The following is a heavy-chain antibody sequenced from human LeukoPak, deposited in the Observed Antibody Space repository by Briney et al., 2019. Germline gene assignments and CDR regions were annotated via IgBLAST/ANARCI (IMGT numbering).Heavy chain of an antibody. CDR3: ASPVAIVGATRAEYFQH. CDR2: IYSGGRT. CDR1: GLIVSSNY. D-gene: IGHD1-26*01. V-gene: IGHV3-66*01. Sequence: GGSLRLSCAVSGLIVSSNYMSWVRQAPGKGLEWVSVIYSGGRTYYADSVKGRFTISRDNSKNTLYLQMNSLRAEDTAVYYCASPVAIVGATRAEYFQHWGQGTLVTVSS. J-gene: IGHJ1*01.